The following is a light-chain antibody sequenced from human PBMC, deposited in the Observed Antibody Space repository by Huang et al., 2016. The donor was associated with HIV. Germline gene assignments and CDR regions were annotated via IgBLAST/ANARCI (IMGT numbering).Light chain of an antibody. Sequence: EIVMTQSPATLSVSPGERATLSCRASQSVSSNLAWDQQKPGQAPRLLIYGASTRATGIPARFSGSGSATEFTLTISSLQSEDFALYYCQHYSTWPWTFGQGTKVEIK. CDR1: QSVSSN. CDR2: GAS. V-gene: IGKV3-15*01. J-gene: IGKJ1*01. CDR3: QHYSTWPWT.